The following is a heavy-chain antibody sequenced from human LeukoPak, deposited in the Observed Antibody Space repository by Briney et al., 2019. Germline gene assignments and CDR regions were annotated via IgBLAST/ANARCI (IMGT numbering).Heavy chain of an antibody. V-gene: IGHV4-31*03. CDR2: IYYSGST. Sequence: SQTLSLTCTVSGGSISSGGYYWSWIRQHPGKGLEWIGYIYYSGSTYYNPSLKSRVTISVDTSKNQLSLKLSSVTAADTAVYYCARDRKDYGDFDYWGQGTLVTVSS. D-gene: IGHD4-17*01. CDR3: ARDRKDYGDFDY. CDR1: GGSISSGGYY. J-gene: IGHJ4*02.